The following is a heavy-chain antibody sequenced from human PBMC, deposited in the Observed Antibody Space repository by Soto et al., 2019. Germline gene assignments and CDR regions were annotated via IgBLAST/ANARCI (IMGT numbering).Heavy chain of an antibody. CDR2: IYYSGST. CDR1: GGSISSYY. CDR3: ARADYSKPHYFYYYMDA. J-gene: IGHJ6*03. Sequence: SETLSLTCTVSGGSISSYYWTWIRQPPGKGLEWIGYIYYSGSTNYNPSLKSRVTISVDTSKNQFSLKLNSVTAADTAVYYCARADYSKPHYFYYYMDAWGEGTTVTIS. D-gene: IGHD4-4*01. V-gene: IGHV4-59*01.